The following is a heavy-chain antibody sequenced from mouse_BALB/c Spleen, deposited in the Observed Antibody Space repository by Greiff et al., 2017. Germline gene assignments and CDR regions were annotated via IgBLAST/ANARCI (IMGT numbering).Heavy chain of an antibody. J-gene: IGHJ3*01. V-gene: IGHV5-6*01. CDR1: GFTFSSYG. CDR3: ARQTTATAWFAY. D-gene: IGHD1-2*01. CDR2: ISSGGSYT. Sequence: EVKLVESGGDLVKPGGSLKLSCAASGFTFSSYGMSWVRQTPDKRLEWVATISSGGSYTYYPDSVKGRFTIPRDNAKNTLYLQMSSLKSEDTAMYYCARQTTATAWFAYWGQGTLVTVSA.